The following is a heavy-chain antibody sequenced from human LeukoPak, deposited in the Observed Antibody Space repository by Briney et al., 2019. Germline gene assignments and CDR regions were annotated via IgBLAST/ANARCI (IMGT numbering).Heavy chain of an antibody. V-gene: IGHV3-30*07. CDR3: TRRRDFWSGYYTDYYYYMDV. J-gene: IGHJ6*03. D-gene: IGHD3-3*01. CDR1: GFTFSSYA. CDR2: ISYDGSNK. Sequence: GGSLRLSCAASGFTFSSYAMHWVRQAPGKGLEWVAVISYDGSNKYYADSVKGRFTISRDNAKNSLYLQMNSLRAEDTAVYYCTRRRDFWSGYYTDYYYYMDVWGKGTTVTVSS.